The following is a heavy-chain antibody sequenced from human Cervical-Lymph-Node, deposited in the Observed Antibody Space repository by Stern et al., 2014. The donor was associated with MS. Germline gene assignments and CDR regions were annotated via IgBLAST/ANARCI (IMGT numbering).Heavy chain of an antibody. CDR2: VSYRGTT. V-gene: IGHV4-39*01. CDR3: ARLGITTVTNLYSFDY. CDR1: GDSINSSNYY. J-gene: IGHJ4*02. D-gene: IGHD4-17*01. Sequence: QLVESGPGLVKPSETLSLTCTVSGDSINSSNYYWGWVRQPPGKGLEWIGSVSYRGTTNHNPSLKSRVTISVDTSKNQFSLKLTSVTAADKAVYYCARLGITTVTNLYSFDYWGQGILVTVSS.